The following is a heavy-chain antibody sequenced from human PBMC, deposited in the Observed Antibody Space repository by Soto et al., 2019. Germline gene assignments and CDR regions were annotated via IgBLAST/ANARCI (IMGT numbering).Heavy chain of an antibody. CDR3: ARSDDSMFYGMDV. J-gene: IGHJ6*02. V-gene: IGHV2-26*01. D-gene: IGHD3-22*01. CDR2: IFSNDEK. Sequence: QVTLKESGPVLVKPTETLTLTCTVSGFSLSNAGMAVTWIRQPPGKALEWLAHIFSNDEKSYSTSLKSRLTLSKDTSKSQVVLTMTNMDPVDTATYYCARSDDSMFYGMDVWGQGTTVTVSS. CDR1: GFSLSNAGMA.